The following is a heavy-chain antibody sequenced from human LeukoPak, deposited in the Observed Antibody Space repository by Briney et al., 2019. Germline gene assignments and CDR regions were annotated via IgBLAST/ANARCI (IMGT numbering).Heavy chain of an antibody. CDR1: GFTFSSYW. CDR2: INSDGSST. V-gene: IGHV3-74*01. D-gene: IGHD2-2*01. J-gene: IGHJ4*02. CDR3: ASKDCSSTSCYLSPGY. Sequence: GGSLRLSCAASGFTFSSYWMHWVRQAPGKGLVWVSRINSDGSSTSYADSVKGRFTISRDNAKNSLYLQMNSLRAEDTAVYYCASKDCSSTSCYLSPGYWGQGTLVTVSS.